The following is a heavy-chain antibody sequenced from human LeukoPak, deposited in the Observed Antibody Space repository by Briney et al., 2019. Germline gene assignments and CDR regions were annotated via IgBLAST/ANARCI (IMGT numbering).Heavy chain of an antibody. J-gene: IGHJ4*02. Sequence: PGGSLRLSCAASGFTFSSYWMSWVRQAPGKGLEWVANIKQDGSEKYYVDSVKGRFTISRDNAKNSLYLQMNSLRADDTAVYFCATVGLGGSGWYNPFDYWGQGTLVTVSS. CDR1: GFTFSSYW. CDR3: ATVGLGGSGWYNPFDY. D-gene: IGHD6-19*01. V-gene: IGHV3-7*03. CDR2: IKQDGSEK.